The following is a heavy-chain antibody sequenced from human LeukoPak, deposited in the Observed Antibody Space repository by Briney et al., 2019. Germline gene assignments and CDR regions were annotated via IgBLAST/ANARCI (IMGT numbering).Heavy chain of an antibody. Sequence: GGSPRLPCSASVFTFKNYAIHWVRQAPGKGLEYVSGISSNGRSPYYADSLNGRFAISRDNSKNMVYLQVSSLRLEDTAVYCCVKSRGSAAAGHYYGMDVWGQGTTVTVSS. V-gene: IGHV3-64D*06. CDR2: ISSNGRSP. CDR1: VFTFKNYA. J-gene: IGHJ6*02. CDR3: VKSRGSAAAGHYYGMDV. D-gene: IGHD2-15*01.